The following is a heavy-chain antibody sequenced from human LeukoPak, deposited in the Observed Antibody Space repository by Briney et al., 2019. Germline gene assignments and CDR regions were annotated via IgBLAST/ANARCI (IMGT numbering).Heavy chain of an antibody. CDR2: IRDDGSEK. D-gene: IGHD2-15*01. CDR1: GFTFRSYW. Sequence: GGSLRLSCEASGFTFRSYWMSWVRQAPGKGLERVANIRDDGSEKYYVDSVKGRFTISRDNAKNSLYLQMNSLRAEDTAVYYCAKDYVVNYWGQGTLVTVSS. CDR3: AKDYVVNY. V-gene: IGHV3-7*03. J-gene: IGHJ4*02.